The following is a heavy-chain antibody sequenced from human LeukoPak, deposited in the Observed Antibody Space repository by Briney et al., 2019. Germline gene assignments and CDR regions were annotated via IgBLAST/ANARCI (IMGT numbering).Heavy chain of an antibody. CDR3: AKSLVMIVVVIPFDY. CDR1: GFTFSSYA. Sequence: GGSLRLSCAASGFTFSSYAMSWVRQALGKGLEWVSAISGSGGSTYYADSVKGRFTISRDNSKNTLYLQMNSLRAEDTAVYYCAKSLVMIVVVIPFDYWGQGTLVTVSS. V-gene: IGHV3-23*01. D-gene: IGHD3-22*01. CDR2: ISGSGGST. J-gene: IGHJ4*02.